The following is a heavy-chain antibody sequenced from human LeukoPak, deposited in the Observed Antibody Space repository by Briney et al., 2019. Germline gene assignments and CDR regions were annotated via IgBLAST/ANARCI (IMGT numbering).Heavy chain of an antibody. V-gene: IGHV3-15*01. CDR2: IKSKTDGGTT. J-gene: IGHJ4*02. D-gene: IGHD3-10*01. Sequence: AGATLRIPCAASGCTFRNARMSWVRQAPEKGLEWVGRIKSKTDGGTTDYAAPVKGRFTISRDDSKNTLYLQMNSLKTEDTAVYYCTTDGYYYGSGSYSVFDYWGQGTLVTVSS. CDR1: GCTFRNAR. CDR3: TTDGYYYGSGSYSVFDY.